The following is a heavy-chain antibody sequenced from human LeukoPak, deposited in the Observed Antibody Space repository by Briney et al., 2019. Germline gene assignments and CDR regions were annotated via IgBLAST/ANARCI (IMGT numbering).Heavy chain of an antibody. CDR1: GGSISSSSYY. Sequence: PSETLSLTCTVSGGSISSSSYYWGWIRQPPGKGLEWIGSIYYSGSTYYNPSLKSRVTISVDTSKNQFSLKLSSVTAADTAVYYCAAQWEILKMFDFWGQGTLVTVSS. CDR3: AAQWEILKMFDF. V-gene: IGHV4-39*07. D-gene: IGHD1-26*01. CDR2: IYYSGST. J-gene: IGHJ4*02.